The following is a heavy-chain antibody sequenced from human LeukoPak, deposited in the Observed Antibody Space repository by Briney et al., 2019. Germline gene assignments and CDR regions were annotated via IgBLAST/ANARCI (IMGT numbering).Heavy chain of an antibody. V-gene: IGHV1-3*01. CDR1: GYTFTNYP. CDR3: GREITVSLGNNWLDS. CDR2: IHAGNGAT. Sequence: ASVKVSCKASGYTFTNYPMHWVRQAPGQSLEWMGWIHAGNGATKSSQKFQGRVTITRDTSTTTTYMELSSLRSEDTAVYYCGREITVSLGNNWLDSWGQGTLVTVSS. D-gene: IGHD2-8*01. J-gene: IGHJ5*01.